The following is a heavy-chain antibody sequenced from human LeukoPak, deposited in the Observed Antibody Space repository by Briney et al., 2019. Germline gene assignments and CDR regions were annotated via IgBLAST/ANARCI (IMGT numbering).Heavy chain of an antibody. CDR2: ITGSGDTT. Sequence: GASLRLSCAASGFTFSSYAMCWVRQAPGKGLEWVSAITGSGDTTYYADSVKGRFTISRDNSKNTLYVEMNTLRAEDTAVYYCAKWGDYDILTGYYVSDFWGQGTLVTVSS. D-gene: IGHD3-9*01. CDR1: GFTFSSYA. CDR3: AKWGDYDILTGYYVSDF. J-gene: IGHJ4*02. V-gene: IGHV3-23*01.